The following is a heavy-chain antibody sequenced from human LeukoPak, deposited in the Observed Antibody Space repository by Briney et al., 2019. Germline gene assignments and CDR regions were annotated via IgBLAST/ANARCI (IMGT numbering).Heavy chain of an antibody. CDR1: GYTFTGYY. D-gene: IGHD5-12*01. Sequence: ASVKVSCKASGYTFTGYYMHWVRQAPGQGLEWMGWINPNSGGTNYAQKFQGRVTMTRDMSISTAYMELSRLRSDDTAVYYCARDPSNSGYDYLYYFDYWGQGTLVTVSS. CDR3: ARDPSNSGYDYLYYFDY. J-gene: IGHJ4*02. CDR2: INPNSGGT. V-gene: IGHV1-2*02.